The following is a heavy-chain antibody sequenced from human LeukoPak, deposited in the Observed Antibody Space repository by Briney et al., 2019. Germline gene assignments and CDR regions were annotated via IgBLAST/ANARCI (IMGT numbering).Heavy chain of an antibody. V-gene: IGHV5-51*01. J-gene: IGHJ4*02. CDR1: GYSLTSYW. Sequence: PGESLKISCKGSGYSLTSYWIAWVRQMPGKGLEWMGIIYPGDSDTKYSPSFQGQVTISADKSVSTAYLQWSSLKASDTAMYYCARLGAAAGIDYWGQGTLVTVSS. CDR3: ARLGAAAGIDY. CDR2: IYPGDSDT. D-gene: IGHD6-13*01.